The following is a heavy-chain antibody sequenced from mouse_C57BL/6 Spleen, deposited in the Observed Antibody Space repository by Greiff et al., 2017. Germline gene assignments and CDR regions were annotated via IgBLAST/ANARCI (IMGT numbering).Heavy chain of an antibody. CDR3: AELGEDY. CDR2: IDPSDSYT. Sequence: QVQLQQPGAELVKPGASVKLSCKASGYTFTSYWMQWVKQRPGQGLEWIGEIDPSDSYTNYNQKFKGKATLTVDTSSSTAYTQLSSLTSEDSAVYYCAELGEDYWGQGTTLTVSS. CDR1: GYTFTSYW. J-gene: IGHJ2*01. D-gene: IGHD4-1*01. V-gene: IGHV1-50*01.